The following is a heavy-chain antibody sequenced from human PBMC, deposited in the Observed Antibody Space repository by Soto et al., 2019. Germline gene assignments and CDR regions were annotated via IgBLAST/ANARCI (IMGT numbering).Heavy chain of an antibody. D-gene: IGHD3-22*01. CDR1: GGSISSYY. Sequence: SETLSLTCTVSGGSISSYYWIWIRQPPGKGLEWIGYIYYSGSTNYNPSLKSRVTISVDTSKNQFSLKLSSVTAADTAVYYCARGVTYYYDSSGPIFDYWGQGTLVTVSS. V-gene: IGHV4-59*01. CDR3: ARGVTYYYDSSGPIFDY. J-gene: IGHJ4*02. CDR2: IYYSGST.